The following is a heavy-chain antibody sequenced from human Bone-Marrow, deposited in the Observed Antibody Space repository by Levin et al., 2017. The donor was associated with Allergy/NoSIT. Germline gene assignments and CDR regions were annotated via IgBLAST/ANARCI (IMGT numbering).Heavy chain of an antibody. CDR3: AREERDLHYFDY. CDR1: RLMFTRYP. J-gene: IGHJ4*02. CDR2: ISDDGTKK. V-gene: IGHV3-30-3*01. Sequence: QAGGSLRLSCTASRLMFTRYPMHWVRQAPGKGLEWLAVISDDGTKKYYADSVKGRFTISRDNSKNTLYLQMSSLVTDDTAVYSCAREERDLHYFDYWGLGTLVTVSS.